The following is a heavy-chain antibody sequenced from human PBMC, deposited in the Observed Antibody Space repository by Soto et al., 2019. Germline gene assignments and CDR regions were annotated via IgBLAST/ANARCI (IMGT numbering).Heavy chain of an antibody. D-gene: IGHD4-17*01. V-gene: IGHV2-5*02. CDR2: IYWDDDK. CDR1: GVSLSTRGVG. CDR3: AHRMDDYGGPPSYFDY. Sequence: QITLKESGPTLVTPTQTLTLTCTFSGVSLSTRGVGVGWIRQPPGKALEWLALIYWDDDKRYSPSLKSRLTIPKDTSKNQVVLTMTNMDPVDTATDYCAHRMDDYGGPPSYFDYWGQGTLVTVSS. J-gene: IGHJ4*02.